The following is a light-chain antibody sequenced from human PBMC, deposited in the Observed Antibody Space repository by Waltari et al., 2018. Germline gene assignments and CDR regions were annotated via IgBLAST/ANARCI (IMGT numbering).Light chain of an antibody. CDR2: YDV. V-gene: IGLV1-36*01. CDR3: AAWDVSLNALI. Sequence: QSALTQPPSVSGAPRQRVTISRSGSSSNIGDSAVNWYQQFPGKSPKLVIYYDVLLPSGFSDRFSGSKSGSSASLAISGLQSEDEALYFCAAWDVSLNALIFGGGTKLTVL. CDR1: SSNIGDSA. J-gene: IGLJ2*01.